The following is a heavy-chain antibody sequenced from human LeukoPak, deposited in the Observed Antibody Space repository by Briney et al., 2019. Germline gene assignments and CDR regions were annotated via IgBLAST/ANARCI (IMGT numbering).Heavy chain of an antibody. Sequence: GESLKISCKGSGYSFTDYRIGWVRQMAGKGLEWMGIIYPRDSDTRYSPSFQGQVTISADRSIGTAYLQWSSLKAPDTAIYYCARSYYGSGNMGRLDVWGQGTTVTVSS. CDR3: ARSYYGSGNMGRLDV. J-gene: IGHJ6*02. V-gene: IGHV5-51*01. D-gene: IGHD3-10*01. CDR1: GYSFTDYR. CDR2: IYPRDSDT.